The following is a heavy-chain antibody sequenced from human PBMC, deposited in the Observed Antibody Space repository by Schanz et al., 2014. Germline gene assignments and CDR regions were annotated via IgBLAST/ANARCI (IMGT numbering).Heavy chain of an antibody. CDR3: ARGTMPGTCAI. D-gene: IGHD2-2*01. V-gene: IGHV1-69*02. CDR2: FIPILDVG. Sequence: QVQLVQSGAEVKKPGSSVKVSCKASTSTFSSYTISWVRQARGQGLEWVGRFIPILDVGNYAQQFQGRVTFTADKSTSTAYMELSSLRYEGTPLCCCARGTMPGTCAIWGQGMMVTVSS. J-gene: IGHJ3*02. CDR1: TSTFSSYT.